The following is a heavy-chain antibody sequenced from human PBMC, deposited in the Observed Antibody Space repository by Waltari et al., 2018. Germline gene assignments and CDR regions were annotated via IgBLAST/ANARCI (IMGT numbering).Heavy chain of an antibody. D-gene: IGHD2-8*01. J-gene: IGHJ5*02. CDR2: FNGNGGGT. V-gene: IGHV3-23*01. Sequence: EVQLLESGGGLVQPGGSLRLSCATSGFPFSTYAMSWVRQALGQGLEWVSTFNGNGGGTYYADSVKGRFTISRDNSKNTLYLQMNSLRVEDTAVYFCAKDNALHWFDPWGQGTLVTVSS. CDR1: GFPFSTYA. CDR3: AKDNALHWFDP.